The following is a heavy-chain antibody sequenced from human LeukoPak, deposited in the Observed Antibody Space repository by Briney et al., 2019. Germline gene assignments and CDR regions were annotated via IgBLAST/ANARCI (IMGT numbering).Heavy chain of an antibody. Sequence: SETLSLTCTVSGGSISSYYWSWIRQPAGKGLEWIGRIYTSGSTNYNPSLKSRVTMSVDTSKNQFSLKLSSVTAADTAVYYCARVGDTTKYPYYYYMDVWGKGTTVTVSS. CDR3: ARVGDTTKYPYYYYMDV. V-gene: IGHV4-4*07. CDR1: GGSISSYY. D-gene: IGHD1-26*01. CDR2: IYTSGST. J-gene: IGHJ6*03.